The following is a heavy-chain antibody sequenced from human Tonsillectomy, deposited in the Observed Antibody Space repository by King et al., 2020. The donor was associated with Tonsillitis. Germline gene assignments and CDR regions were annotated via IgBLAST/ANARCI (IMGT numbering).Heavy chain of an antibody. J-gene: IGHJ4*02. CDR1: GGSISSGGYS. V-gene: IGHV4-30-4*07. Sequence: QLQESGPGLVKPSQTLSLTCAVSGGSISSGGYSWSWIRQPPGKGLEWIGYIYYSGSTYYNPSLKSRLTITVDTSKNQFSLKLSSVPAADAAVYYCARGVAYGDYPDYWGQGTLVTVSS. CDR2: IYYSGST. D-gene: IGHD4-17*01. CDR3: ARGVAYGDYPDY.